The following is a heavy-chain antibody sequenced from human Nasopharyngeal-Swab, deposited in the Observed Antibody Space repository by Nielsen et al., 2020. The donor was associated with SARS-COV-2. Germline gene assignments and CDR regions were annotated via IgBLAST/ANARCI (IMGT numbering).Heavy chain of an antibody. D-gene: IGHD5-24*01. CDR2: IYYSGST. CDR3: ARERRDGYNSVCYFDY. Sequence: WIRQRPGKGLEWIGYIYYSGSTYYNPSLKSRVTISVDTSKNQFSLKLSSVTAADTAVYYCARERRDGYNSVCYFDYWGQGTLVTVSS. V-gene: IGHV4-59*01. J-gene: IGHJ4*02.